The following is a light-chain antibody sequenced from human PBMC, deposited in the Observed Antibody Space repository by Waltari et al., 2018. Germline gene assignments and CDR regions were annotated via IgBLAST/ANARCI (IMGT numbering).Light chain of an antibody. CDR3: QQRSNWPPALT. CDR1: QSVSSY. J-gene: IGKJ4*01. Sequence: DIVLTQSPATLSLSPGARATLSCRASQSVSSYLAWYQQKPGQAPGLLIYDASNRAAGIPARFSGSGSGTDFTLTISSLEPEDFAVYYCQQRSNWPPALTFGGGTKVEIK. V-gene: IGKV3-11*01. CDR2: DAS.